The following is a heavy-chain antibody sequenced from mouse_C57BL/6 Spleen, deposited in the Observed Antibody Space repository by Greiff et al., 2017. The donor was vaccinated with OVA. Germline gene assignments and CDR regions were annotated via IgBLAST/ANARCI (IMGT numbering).Heavy chain of an antibody. CDR3: ARGGGYLYYFDC. V-gene: IGHV1-58*01. CDR2: IYIGNGYT. D-gene: IGHD2-2*01. Sequence: VQLQQSGAELVRPGSSVKMSCKTSGYTFTSYGINWVKQRPGQGLEWIGYIYIGNGYTEYNEKFQGKATLTSDTYSSTPYLPLSSLTSEDSAIYFCARGGGYLYYFDCWGQGTTLTVSS. CDR1: GYTFTSYG. J-gene: IGHJ2*01.